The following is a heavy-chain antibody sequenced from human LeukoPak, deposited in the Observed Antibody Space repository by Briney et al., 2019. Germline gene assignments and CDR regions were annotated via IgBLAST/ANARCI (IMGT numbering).Heavy chain of an antibody. CDR1: GYIFTSYW. J-gene: IGHJ4*02. D-gene: IGHD2/OR15-2a*01. Sequence: PGESLKISCKGSGYIFTSYWISWVRQLPGKGLEWMGRIDPSDSYTIYSPSFQGHVTISADNSITTAYLQWNSLKASDTAIYYCARLYAHSDFDYWGQGTLVTVSS. CDR2: IDPSDSYT. V-gene: IGHV5-10-1*01. CDR3: ARLYAHSDFDY.